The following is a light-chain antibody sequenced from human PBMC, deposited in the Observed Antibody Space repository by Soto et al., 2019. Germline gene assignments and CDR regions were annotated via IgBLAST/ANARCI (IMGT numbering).Light chain of an antibody. Sequence: QSVLTQPPSASGTPGQRVIISCSGSSSNIRSNTVNWYQQLPGTAPKLLIYSNDQRPSGVPDRFSGSKSGTSASLAISGLQFEDEADYYCAAWDDSLNGVLFGGGTKLTVL. CDR3: AAWDDSLNGVL. CDR2: SND. V-gene: IGLV1-44*01. J-gene: IGLJ2*01. CDR1: SSNIRSNT.